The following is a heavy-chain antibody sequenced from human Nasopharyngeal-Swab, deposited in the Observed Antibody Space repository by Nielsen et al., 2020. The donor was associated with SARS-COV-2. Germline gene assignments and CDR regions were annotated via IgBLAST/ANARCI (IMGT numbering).Heavy chain of an antibody. CDR3: TRCGGSCYTGKDY. CDR2: IRSKGNSYAT. CDR1: GVIFNDSA. Sequence: GSLRLSCAASGVIFNDSARHWVRQASGKGLEWVGRIRSKGNSYATEYAASVEGRFTISRDDSKNTAYLQMNSLITEDTAVYYCTRCGGSCYTGKDYWGQGTLVTVSS. J-gene: IGHJ4*02. D-gene: IGHD2-15*01. V-gene: IGHV3-73*01.